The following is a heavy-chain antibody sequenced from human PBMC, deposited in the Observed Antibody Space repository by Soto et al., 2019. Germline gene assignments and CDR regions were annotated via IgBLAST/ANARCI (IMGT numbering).Heavy chain of an antibody. Sequence: SQTLSLTCAISGDSVSSDSAAWNWIRQSPSRGLEWLGRTYYRSKWYNEYEPSVKSRITINPDTSKNQLSLQLSSVTPEDTAVYYWARSRVFIAVAGRANYYYYYGMDVGGQGTTVTVSS. J-gene: IGHJ6*02. CDR2: TYYRSKWYN. V-gene: IGHV6-1*01. CDR1: GDSVSSDSAA. CDR3: ARSRVFIAVAGRANYYYYYGMDV. D-gene: IGHD6-19*01.